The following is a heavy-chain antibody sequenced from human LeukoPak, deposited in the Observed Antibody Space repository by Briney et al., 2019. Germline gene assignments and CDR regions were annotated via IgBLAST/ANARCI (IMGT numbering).Heavy chain of an antibody. J-gene: IGHJ5*02. D-gene: IGHD6-6*01. Sequence: GRSLRLSCAASGFTFSGYGMHWVRQAPGKGLEWVAVIWYDGSNKYYADSVKGRFTISRDNSKNTLYLQMNSLRAEDTAVYYCAKDRDGGIAARSGWFDPWGQGTLVTVSS. CDR3: AKDRDGGIAARSGWFDP. V-gene: IGHV3-33*06. CDR2: IWYDGSNK. CDR1: GFTFSGYG.